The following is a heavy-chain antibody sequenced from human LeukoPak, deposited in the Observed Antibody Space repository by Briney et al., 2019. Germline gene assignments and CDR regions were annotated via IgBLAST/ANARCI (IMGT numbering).Heavy chain of an antibody. Sequence: SETLSLTCTVSGGSISSNYWTWIRQPPGKGLEYIGYIYYTGGTNYNPSLKSRVTISVDTSKNQFSLKLSSVTAADTAVYYCARGPNKTYYYDSSGDYWGQGTLVTVSS. V-gene: IGHV4-59*12. CDR3: ARGPNKTYYYDSSGDY. D-gene: IGHD3-22*01. CDR1: GGSISSNY. J-gene: IGHJ4*02. CDR2: IYYTGGT.